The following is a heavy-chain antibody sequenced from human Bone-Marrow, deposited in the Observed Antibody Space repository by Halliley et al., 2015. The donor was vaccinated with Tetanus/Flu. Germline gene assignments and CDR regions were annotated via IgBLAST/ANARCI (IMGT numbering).Heavy chain of an antibody. D-gene: IGHD3-3*01. CDR3: ARSGVTYDFDY. V-gene: IGHV3-11*03. CDR2: IRSSGSYT. J-gene: IGHJ4*02. Sequence: LEGLSYIRSSGSYTDYADSVKGRFTISRDNLKKSLYLQMNSLRVEDTAVYYCARSGVTYDFDYWGQGTLVTVSS.